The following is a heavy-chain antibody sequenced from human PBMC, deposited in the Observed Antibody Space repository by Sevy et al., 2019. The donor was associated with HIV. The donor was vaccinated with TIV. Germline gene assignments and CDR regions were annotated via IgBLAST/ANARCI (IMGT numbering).Heavy chain of an antibody. Sequence: SETLSLTCAVSGYSISSHYYWGWIRQPPGKGLEWIGNIFHSGSTNYNASLRSRVNISLDTSKNQFSLRLSSVTAADTAVYYCARHGARGGGTYYFDYWGQGTLVTVSS. CDR3: ARHGARGGGTYYFDY. J-gene: IGHJ4*02. V-gene: IGHV4-38-2*01. CDR1: GYSISSHYY. D-gene: IGHD3-10*01. CDR2: IFHSGST.